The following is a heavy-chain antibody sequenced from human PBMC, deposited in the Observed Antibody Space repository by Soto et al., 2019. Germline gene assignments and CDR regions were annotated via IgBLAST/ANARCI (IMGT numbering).Heavy chain of an antibody. V-gene: IGHV3-30*18. CDR2: ISGDGSDK. CDR1: GFTFSDFG. CDR3: AKGTAVARQHFAN. J-gene: IGHJ4*02. Sequence: QVQVVESGGGVVQPERSLRLSCAISGFTFSDFGMHWVRQAPGKGLEWVAAISGDGSDKYYVGSVQGRFTISRDNTKNALYLQMNSLRSEDTAVYYCAKGTAVARQHFANWGQGTLVTVFS. D-gene: IGHD6-19*01.